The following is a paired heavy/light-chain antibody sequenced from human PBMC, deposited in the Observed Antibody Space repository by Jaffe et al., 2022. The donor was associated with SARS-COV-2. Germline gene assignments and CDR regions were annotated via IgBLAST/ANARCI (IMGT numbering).Light chain of an antibody. Sequence: SSELTQDPAVSVALGQTVRITCQGDSLRNSYARWFQQKPGQAPILVIYGKNNRPSEIPDRFSGSSSGNTASLTITGAQAEDEADYYCNSRDTGGNLHWVFGGGTKLTVL. CDR2: GKN. CDR1: SLRNSY. CDR3: NSRDTGGNLHWV. J-gene: IGLJ3*02. V-gene: IGLV3-19*01.
Heavy chain of an antibody. Sequence: QVQLVQSGAEVKKPGASVNVSCKASGYTFTTYFIHWVRQAPGQGLEWMAMINPSGGGTAYAQQFQGRLTVTRDTSTSTVYMDLRSLISDDTAVYYCAREVPPYKRENQIPGLWGQGTLVTVSS. D-gene: IGHD1-1*01. V-gene: IGHV1-46*01. CDR3: AREVPPYKRENQIPGL. CDR2: INPSGGGT. J-gene: IGHJ4*02. CDR1: GYTFTTYF.